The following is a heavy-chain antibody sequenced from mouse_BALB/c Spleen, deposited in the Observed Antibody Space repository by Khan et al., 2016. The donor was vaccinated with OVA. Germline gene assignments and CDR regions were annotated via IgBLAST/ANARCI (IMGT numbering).Heavy chain of an antibody. D-gene: IGHD2-2*01. CDR3: TRHGYVAWFTY. J-gene: IGHJ3*01. Sequence: VQLQQSGPELMKPGASVKISCKASGYSFTTYYIHWVLQSHGKSLDWIGYIDPFSGDTTYNQKFKGKATLTVAKSSSTAYIHLNHLTSEDSAVYYCTRHGYVAWFTYWGQGTLVTVSA. CDR2: IDPFSGDT. V-gene: IGHV1S135*01. CDR1: GYSFTTYY.